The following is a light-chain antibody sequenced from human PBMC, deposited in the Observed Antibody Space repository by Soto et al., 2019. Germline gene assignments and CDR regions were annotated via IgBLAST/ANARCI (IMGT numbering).Light chain of an antibody. Sequence: EIVLTQSPGTLSLSPVERASLSCRASQSVSSSYLACYQQKPGQAPRLLIYGASTRATGIPDRFSGSGSGTDFTLTISRLEPEDFAVFYCHLYASSFRTFGQGTKVEIK. CDR1: QSVSSSY. CDR2: GAS. CDR3: HLYASSFRT. V-gene: IGKV3-20*01. J-gene: IGKJ1*01.